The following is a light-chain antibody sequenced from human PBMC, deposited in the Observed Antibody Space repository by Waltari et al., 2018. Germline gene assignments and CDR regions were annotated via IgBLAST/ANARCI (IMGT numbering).Light chain of an antibody. J-gene: IGKJ4*01. V-gene: IGKV3-15*01. Sequence: EIVMTQSPATLSVSPGERATLSCRASQSVNSDLAWDQQKPGQAPRLLFYAASIRVTGXXXRXXXXGSGTXXTXTIXGLXXEDFAVYYXXQYNDWXXXTXGGGTXVEIK. CDR1: QSVNSD. CDR3: XQYNDWXXXT. CDR2: AAS.